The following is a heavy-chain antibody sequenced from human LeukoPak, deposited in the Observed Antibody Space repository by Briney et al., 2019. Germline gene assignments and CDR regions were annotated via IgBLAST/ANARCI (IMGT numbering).Heavy chain of an antibody. CDR1: GYSISSGYY. V-gene: IGHV4-38-2*02. Sequence: SETLSLTCTVSGYSISSGYYWGWLRQPPGKGLEWIGSIYHSGSTYHNPSLKSRVTISVDTSKNQFSLKLSSVTAAGTVVYYCARERYSSALGVFHYLGQGTLVTVS. D-gene: IGHD6-19*01. CDR3: ARERYSSALGVFHY. CDR2: IYHSGST. J-gene: IGHJ4*02.